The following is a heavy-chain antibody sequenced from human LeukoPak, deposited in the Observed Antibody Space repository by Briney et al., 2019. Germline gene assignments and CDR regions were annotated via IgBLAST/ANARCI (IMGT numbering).Heavy chain of an antibody. CDR2: IYHSGST. J-gene: IGHJ4*02. CDR1: GGFISDYY. Sequence: SETLSLTCTVSGGFISDYYWGWIRQPPGKGLEWIGSIYHSGSTYYNPSLKSRVTISVDTSKNQFSLKLSSVTAADTAVYYCARDRRSCYNYWGQGTLVTVSS. D-gene: IGHD2-15*01. V-gene: IGHV4-38-2*02. CDR3: ARDRRSCYNY.